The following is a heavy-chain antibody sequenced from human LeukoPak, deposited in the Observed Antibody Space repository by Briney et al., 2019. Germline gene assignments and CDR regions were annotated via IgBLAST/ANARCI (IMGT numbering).Heavy chain of an antibody. J-gene: IGHJ4*02. CDR2: IIPIFGTA. D-gene: IGHD1-26*01. CDR3: ARSPSGSYYFDY. V-gene: IGHV1-69*01. CDR1: GGTFSSYA. Sequence: SVKVSCKASGGTFSSYAISWVRQAPGQGLEWMGGIIPIFGTANYAQKFQGRVTITADESTSTAYMELSSLRSEDTAVYYCARSPSGSYYFDYWGQGTLVTVSS.